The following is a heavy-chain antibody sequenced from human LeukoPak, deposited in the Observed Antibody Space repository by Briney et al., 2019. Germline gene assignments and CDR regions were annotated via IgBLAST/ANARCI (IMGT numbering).Heavy chain of an antibody. CDR2: IKQDGSEK. Sequence: GGSLRLSCAASGFTFSRHWMNWVRQAPGKGLEWVANIKQDGSEKYCVDSVKGRFTISRDNAKNSLYLQMNSLRAEDTAVYYCARDRGIRDYFDYWGQGTLVTVSS. J-gene: IGHJ4*02. V-gene: IGHV3-7*01. D-gene: IGHD3-3*02. CDR3: ARDRGIRDYFDY. CDR1: GFTFSRHW.